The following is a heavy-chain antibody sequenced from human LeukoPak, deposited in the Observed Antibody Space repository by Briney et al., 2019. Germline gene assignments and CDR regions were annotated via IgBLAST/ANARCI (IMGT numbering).Heavy chain of an antibody. CDR2: IYYSGST. J-gene: IGHJ4*02. D-gene: IGHD1-26*01. CDR1: GGSISSYY. Sequence: SETLSLTCTVSGGSISSYYWSWIRQPPGKGLEWIGYIYYSGSTNYNPSLKSRVTISVDTSKNQFSLKLGSVTAADTAVYYCARDSWWELSFDYWGQGTLVTVSS. V-gene: IGHV4-59*01. CDR3: ARDSWWELSFDY.